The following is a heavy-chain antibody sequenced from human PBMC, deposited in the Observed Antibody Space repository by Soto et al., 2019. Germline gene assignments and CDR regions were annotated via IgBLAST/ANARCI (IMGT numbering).Heavy chain of an antibody. J-gene: IGHJ6*02. CDR1: GYIFVNYG. D-gene: IGHD3-16*01. CDR2: ISPYTGNT. V-gene: IGHV1-18*01. Sequence: QVKLVQSGDEVKKPGASVKVSCKASGYIFVNYGIAWVRQAPGQGLEWMGWISPYTGNTHSATKVQGRLTMTTDTYTSTAYMDLGSLTSDDTAVYYCVMVDNYVTPTPQDVWGQGTTVTVSS. CDR3: VMVDNYVTPTPQDV.